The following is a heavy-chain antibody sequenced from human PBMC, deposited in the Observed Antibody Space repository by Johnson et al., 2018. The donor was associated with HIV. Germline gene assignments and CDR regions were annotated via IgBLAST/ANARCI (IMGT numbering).Heavy chain of an antibody. Sequence: VQLVESGGGLVQPGGSLRLSCAASGFTVSSNYMSWVRQAPGKGLEWVSVIYSGGSTYYADSVKGRFTISRDNSKNTLYLQMNSLKTEDTAVYYCTTGTIAAAGLDAFDIWGQGTMVTVSS. CDR2: IYSGGST. CDR3: TTGTIAAAGLDAFDI. V-gene: IGHV3-66*01. CDR1: GFTVSSNY. J-gene: IGHJ3*02. D-gene: IGHD6-13*01.